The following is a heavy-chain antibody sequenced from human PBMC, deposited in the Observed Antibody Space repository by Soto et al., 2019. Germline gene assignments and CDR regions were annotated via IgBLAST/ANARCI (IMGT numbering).Heavy chain of an antibody. D-gene: IGHD6-19*01. CDR3: ARDWSLDQLVAGMDY. Sequence: EVQLVESGGGLVKPGGSLRLSCAASGFTFSSYSMNWVRQAPGKGLEWVSSISSSSTYIYYADSVKGRFTISRDNAKNSLFLQMNSLRAEDTAVYYCARDWSLDQLVAGMDYWGQGTLVTVSS. CDR1: GFTFSSYS. J-gene: IGHJ4*02. V-gene: IGHV3-21*01. CDR2: ISSSSTYI.